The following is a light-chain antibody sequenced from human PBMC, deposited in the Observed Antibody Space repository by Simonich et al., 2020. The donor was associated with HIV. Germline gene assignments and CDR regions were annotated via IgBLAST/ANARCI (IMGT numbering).Light chain of an antibody. Sequence: IQLTQSPSFLSASVGDRVTITCRASQGISSYLSLYQQKPGKAPKLLIYAATTLQSGVPSRFSGSGSGTEFTLTISSLQPEDFATYYCQHLNSFPLTFGPGTKVDIK. V-gene: IGKV1-9*01. CDR3: QHLNSFPLT. CDR2: AAT. CDR1: QGISSY. J-gene: IGKJ3*01.